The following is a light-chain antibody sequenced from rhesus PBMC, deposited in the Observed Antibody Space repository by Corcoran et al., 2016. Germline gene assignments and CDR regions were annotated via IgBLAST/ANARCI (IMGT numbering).Light chain of an antibody. CDR2: AAS. J-gene: IGKJ1*01. CDR3: QQHNSHPPT. CDR1: QTISSY. V-gene: IGKV1-44*03. Sequence: DIQMTQSPSSLSASVGDRVTITCRASQTISSYLAWYQQKPGKVPKLLIYAASTLPSGVPARFSGSGSGTDFTLTISSLQLEDVATYYCQQHNSHPPTFGQGTKVEIK.